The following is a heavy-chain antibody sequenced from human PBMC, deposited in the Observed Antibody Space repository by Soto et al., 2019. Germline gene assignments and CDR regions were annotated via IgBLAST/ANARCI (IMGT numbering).Heavy chain of an antibody. CDR3: ARDPSMHYITIFGVVPTDP. V-gene: IGHV1-3*01. J-gene: IGHJ5*02. D-gene: IGHD3-3*01. Sequence: GASVKVSCKASGYTFTSYAMHWVRQAPGQRLEWMGWINAGNGNTKYSQKFQGRVTITRDTSASTAYMELSSLRSEDTAVYYCARDPSMHYITIFGVVPTDPWGQGNLVTVSS. CDR1: GYTFTSYA. CDR2: INAGNGNT.